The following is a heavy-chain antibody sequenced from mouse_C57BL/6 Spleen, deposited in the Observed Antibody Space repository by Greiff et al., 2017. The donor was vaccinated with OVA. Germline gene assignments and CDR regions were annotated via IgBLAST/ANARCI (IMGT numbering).Heavy chain of an antibody. D-gene: IGHD2-4*01. CDR3: AREEGYYDYLFAY. J-gene: IGHJ3*01. Sequence: EVKLMESGGGLVKPGGSLKLSCAASGFTFSSYAMSWVRQTPEKRLEWVATISDGGSYTYYPDNVKGRFTISRDNAKNNLYLQMSHLKSEDTAMYYCAREEGYYDYLFAYWGQGTLVTVSA. V-gene: IGHV5-4*01. CDR2: ISDGGSYT. CDR1: GFTFSSYA.